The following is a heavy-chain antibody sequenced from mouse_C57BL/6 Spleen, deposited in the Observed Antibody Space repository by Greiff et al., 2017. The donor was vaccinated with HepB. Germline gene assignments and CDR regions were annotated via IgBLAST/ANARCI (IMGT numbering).Heavy chain of an antibody. J-gene: IGHJ4*01. CDR1: GFTFSDYG. Sequence: EVQLVESGGGLVKAGGSLKLSCAASGFTFSDYGMHWVRQAPEKGLEWVAYISSRSSTIYYADTVKGRFTISRDNAKNTLFLQMTSLRSEDTAMYYCARAESYYAMDYWGQGTSVTVSS. CDR2: ISSRSSTI. V-gene: IGHV5-17*01. CDR3: ARAESYYAMDY.